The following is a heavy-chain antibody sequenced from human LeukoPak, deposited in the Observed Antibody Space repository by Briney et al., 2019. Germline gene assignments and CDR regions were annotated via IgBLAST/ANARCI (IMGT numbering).Heavy chain of an antibody. CDR3: ACLTTADAFDI. Sequence: SETLSLTCTVSGDSMSSSHYCWGWIRQPPGKGLEWIGSIYYSGSTYYNPSLKSRVTMSVDTSKKQFSLKLSSVTAADTAVYYCACLTTADAFDIWGQGTMVTVSS. CDR1: GDSMSSSHYC. CDR2: IYYSGST. J-gene: IGHJ3*02. V-gene: IGHV4-39*01. D-gene: IGHD3-22*01.